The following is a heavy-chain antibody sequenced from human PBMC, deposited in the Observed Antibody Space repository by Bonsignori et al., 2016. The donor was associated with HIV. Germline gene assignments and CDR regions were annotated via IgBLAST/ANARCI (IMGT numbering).Heavy chain of an antibody. Sequence: GGSLRLSCAASGFTVSSNYMSWVRQAPGKGLEWVSVIYSGGSTYYADSVKGRFTISRDNSKNTLYLQMNSLRAEDTAVYYCARDRSITGGYDWGQGTLVTVSS. CDR2: IYSGGST. V-gene: IGHV3-66*01. J-gene: IGHJ4*02. CDR1: GFTVSSNY. CDR3: ARDRSITGGYD. D-gene: IGHD7-27*01.